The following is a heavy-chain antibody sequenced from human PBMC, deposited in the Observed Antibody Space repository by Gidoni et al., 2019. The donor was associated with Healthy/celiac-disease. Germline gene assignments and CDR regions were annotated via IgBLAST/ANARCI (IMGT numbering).Heavy chain of an antibody. J-gene: IGHJ4*02. CDR3: ARGGGGTSCPDY. CDR2: IYPCAPVP. D-gene: IGHD2-2*01. CDR1: GYSFTSYW. Sequence: EVQLVQSGAEVKKPGESLKISCKGSGYSFTSYWIGWVRQMPGKGLEWMGIIYPCAPVPRSSPSFQGQVTHSAGKAISTAYLQLSSLKASGTAMYFCARGGGGTSCPDYWGQGTLVTVSS. V-gene: IGHV5-51*01.